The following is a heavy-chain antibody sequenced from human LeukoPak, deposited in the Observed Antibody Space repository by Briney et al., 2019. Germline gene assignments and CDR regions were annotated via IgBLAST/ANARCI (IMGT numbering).Heavy chain of an antibody. CDR1: GFTFTSSA. D-gene: IGHD2-2*01. V-gene: IGHV1-58*02. J-gene: IGHJ6*02. CDR3: AADGRTVPAAMYYYYYGMDV. Sequence: GASVKVSCKASGFTFTSSAMQWVRQARGQRLEWIGWIVVGSGNTNYAQKFQERVTITRDMSTSTAYMELSSLRSEDTAVYYCAADGRTVPAAMYYYYYGMDVWGQGTTVTVSS. CDR2: IVVGSGNT.